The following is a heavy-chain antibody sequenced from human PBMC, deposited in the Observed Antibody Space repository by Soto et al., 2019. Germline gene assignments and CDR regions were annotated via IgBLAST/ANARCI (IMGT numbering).Heavy chain of an antibody. CDR3: VRDASGGSYLNYFDL. V-gene: IGHV3-48*02. CDR1: GFTFSTYS. J-gene: IGHJ5*02. Sequence: VGSLRLSCAASGFTFSTYSMNWVRQAPGKGLEWVSYVSSHSSTTYYADSVKGRSSISRDNAENSLYLQMNSLRDEDTAVYYCVRDASGGSYLNYFDLWGQGTLVTVSS. CDR2: VSSHSSTT. D-gene: IGHD6-19*01.